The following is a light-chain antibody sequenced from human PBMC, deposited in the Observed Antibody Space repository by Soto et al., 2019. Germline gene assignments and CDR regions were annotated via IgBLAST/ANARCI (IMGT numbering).Light chain of an antibody. V-gene: IGKV1-5*03. CDR3: QHYNSYSEA. Sequence: DIQMTQSLSTLYGSVGDIVTITCRASQTISSWLAWYQQKRGKAPKLLIYKASTLKSGVPSRFSGSGSGTEFTLTISSLQPDDFATYYCQHYNSYSEAFGQETKVELK. CDR1: QTISSW. CDR2: KAS. J-gene: IGKJ1*01.